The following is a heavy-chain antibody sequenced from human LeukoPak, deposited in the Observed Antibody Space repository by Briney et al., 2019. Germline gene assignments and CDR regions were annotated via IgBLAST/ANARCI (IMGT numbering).Heavy chain of an antibody. CDR3: SEGYFEPFDH. D-gene: IGHD5-24*01. Sequence: PSETLSLTCLASGASVSSSHWNWIRQLPGKGLEWIGCLSYTGKTDYNPSLTSRVTISLDTSKNQVSLKLKSLTAADTAVYYCSEGYFEPFDHWGQGISVTVSS. V-gene: IGHV4-59*02. CDR1: GASVSSSH. J-gene: IGHJ4*02. CDR2: LSYTGKT.